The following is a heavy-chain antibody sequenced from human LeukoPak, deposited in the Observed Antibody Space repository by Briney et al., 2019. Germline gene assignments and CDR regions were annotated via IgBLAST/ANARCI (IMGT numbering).Heavy chain of an antibody. D-gene: IGHD6-13*01. CDR2: ISSSSSYI. V-gene: IGHV3-21*01. J-gene: IGHJ3*02. Sequence: GGSLRLSCAASGFTFSSYSMNWVRQAPGKGLEWVSSISSSSSYIYYADSVKGRFTISRDNAKNSLYLQMNSLRAEDTAVYYCARILVAAAGDAFDIWAKGQWSPSLQ. CDR1: GFTFSSYS. CDR3: ARILVAAAGDAFDI.